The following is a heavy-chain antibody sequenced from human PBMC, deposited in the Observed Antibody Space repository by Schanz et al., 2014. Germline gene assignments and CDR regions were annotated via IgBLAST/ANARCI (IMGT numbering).Heavy chain of an antibody. CDR1: GYTFTSYY. Sequence: QVQLVQSGAEVKKPGASVKVSCKASGYTFTSYYMHWVRQAPGQGLEWMGIINPSVGNTNYAQKFRGRVTMTRDTSTSTVYMELSSLRSEDTGVYYCATETSRTWFYNGVDVWGQGTTVTVSS. V-gene: IGHV1-46*01. D-gene: IGHD2-2*01. CDR3: ATETSRTWFYNGVDV. CDR2: INPSVGNT. J-gene: IGHJ6*02.